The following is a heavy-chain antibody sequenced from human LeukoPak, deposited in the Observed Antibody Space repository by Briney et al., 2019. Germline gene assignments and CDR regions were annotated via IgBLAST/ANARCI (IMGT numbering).Heavy chain of an antibody. V-gene: IGHV3-30*02. CDR1: GFTFSSYG. J-gene: IGHJ4*02. CDR2: IRYDGSNK. D-gene: IGHD5-12*01. CDR3: AKEEESSGYDPFDY. Sequence: GGSLRLSCAASGFTFSSYGMHWVRQAPGKGLEWVAFIRYDGSNKYYADSVKGRFTISRDNSKNALYLQMNSLRAEDTAVYYCAKEEESSGYDPFDYWGQGTLVTVSS.